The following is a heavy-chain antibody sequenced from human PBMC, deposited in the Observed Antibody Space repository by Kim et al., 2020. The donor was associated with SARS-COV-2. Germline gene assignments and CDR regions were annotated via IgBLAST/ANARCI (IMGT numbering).Heavy chain of an antibody. CDR3: ARDSAFGGEIIYYYGMDV. J-gene: IGHJ6*02. CDR1: GFTFSSYW. CDR2: IKQDGSEK. D-gene: IGHD3-16*01. V-gene: IGHV3-7*01. Sequence: GGSLRLSCAASGFTFSSYWMSWVRQAPGKGLEWVANIKQDGSEKYYVDSVKGRFTISRDNAKNSLYLQMNSLRAEDTAVYYCARDSAFGGEIIYYYGMDVWGQGTTVTVSS.